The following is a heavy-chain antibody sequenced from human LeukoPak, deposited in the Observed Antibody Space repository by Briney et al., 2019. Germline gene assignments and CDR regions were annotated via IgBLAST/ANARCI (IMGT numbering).Heavy chain of an antibody. V-gene: IGHV4-39*01. D-gene: IGHD3-10*01. CDR3: ARRYYYYGSGSYYKPASSFDY. J-gene: IGHJ4*02. CDR1: GGSISSSSSY. Sequence: PSETLSLTCTVSGGSISSSSSYWGWIRLPPGKGLEWIGGIYYSGSTYYNPSLKSRVTISVDTSKNQFSLMLSSVTATAAAVYYCARRYYYYGSGSYYKPASSFDYWGQGTLVTVSS. CDR2: IYYSGST.